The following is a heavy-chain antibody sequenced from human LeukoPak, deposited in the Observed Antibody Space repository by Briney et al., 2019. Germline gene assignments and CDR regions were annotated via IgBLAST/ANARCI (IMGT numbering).Heavy chain of an antibody. V-gene: IGHV1-69*06. Sequence: SVKVSCKASGGAFSSYAISWVRQAPGQGLEWMGGIIPIFGTANYAQKFQGRVTITADKSTSTAYMELSSLRSEDTAVYYCARGYSSSWYFDYWGQGTLVTVSS. J-gene: IGHJ4*02. CDR2: IIPIFGTA. D-gene: IGHD6-13*01. CDR1: GGAFSSYA. CDR3: ARGYSSSWYFDY.